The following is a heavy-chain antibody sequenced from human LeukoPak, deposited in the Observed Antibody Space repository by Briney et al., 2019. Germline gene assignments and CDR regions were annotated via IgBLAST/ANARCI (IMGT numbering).Heavy chain of an antibody. J-gene: IGHJ4*02. CDR3: ARTHSNYMIDY. Sequence: GESLKISCKGSGYSFTSYWIGWVRQMPGKGLEWMGIIYPGESDTKYSPSFQGQVSISADKSISTAYLQWGSLKASDTAMYYRARTHSNYMIDYWGQGTLVTVSS. CDR2: IYPGESDT. D-gene: IGHD4-11*01. CDR1: GYSFTSYW. V-gene: IGHV5-51*01.